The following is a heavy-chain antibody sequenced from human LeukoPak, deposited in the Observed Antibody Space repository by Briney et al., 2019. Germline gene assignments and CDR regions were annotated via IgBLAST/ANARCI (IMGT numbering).Heavy chain of an antibody. CDR2: INERGSST. CDR1: GFTFSNSW. D-gene: IGHD5-12*01. V-gene: IGHV3-74*01. Sequence: PGGSLRLSCAASGFTFSNSWLHWVRQAPGKGLVWVSRINERGSSTSYADSVKGRFTTSRDNAKNTLYLQMNNLRADDTAVYYCAGGRLVATSKAVAIDYWGQGTLVTVSS. CDR3: AGGRLVATSKAVAIDY. J-gene: IGHJ4*02.